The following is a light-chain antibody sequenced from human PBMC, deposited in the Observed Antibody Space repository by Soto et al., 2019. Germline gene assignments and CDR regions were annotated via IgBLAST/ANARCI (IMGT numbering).Light chain of an antibody. CDR3: QQYGSLPPT. Sequence: ENVLTPSPGTLSLSPGERATLYCRASQSISSSSLTWYQRKPGQAPRLLIYGASSRATGIPDRISGSGSGTDFTLTISRLEPEDFAVYYCQQYGSLPPTFGQGTRLEIK. CDR2: GAS. CDR1: QSISSSS. J-gene: IGKJ5*01. V-gene: IGKV3-20*01.